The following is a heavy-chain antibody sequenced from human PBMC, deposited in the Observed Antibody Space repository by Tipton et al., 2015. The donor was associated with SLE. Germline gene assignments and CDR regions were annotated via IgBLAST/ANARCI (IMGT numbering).Heavy chain of an antibody. J-gene: IGHJ3*02. CDR2: IRSSSTV. V-gene: IGHV3-69-1*01. D-gene: IGHD1-26*01. CDR3: VRGILGDPVAFDM. Sequence: SLRLSCVASGFTFSDYYMNWVRQAPGKGLEWVSSIRSSSTVYYADSVKGRFTISRDNAKNTVYLQMNSLRVEDTAVYYCVRGILGDPVAFDMWGQGTMVTVSS. CDR1: GFTFSDYY.